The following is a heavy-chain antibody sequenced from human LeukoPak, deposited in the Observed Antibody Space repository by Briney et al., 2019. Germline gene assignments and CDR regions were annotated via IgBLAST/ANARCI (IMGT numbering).Heavy chain of an antibody. CDR1: GFTFSSYE. D-gene: IGHD3-22*01. Sequence: PGGSLRLSCAASGFTFSSYEMNWVRQAPGKGLEWVSYISSSGSTIYYADSVKGRFTISRDNAKNSLYLQMNSLRAEDTAVSYCASSMIVVVRKGYFDYWGQGTLVTVSS. CDR3: ASSMIVVVRKGYFDY. J-gene: IGHJ4*02. V-gene: IGHV3-48*03. CDR2: ISSSGSTI.